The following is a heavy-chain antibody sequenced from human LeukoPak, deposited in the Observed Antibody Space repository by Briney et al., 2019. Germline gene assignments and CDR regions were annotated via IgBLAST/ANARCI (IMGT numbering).Heavy chain of an antibody. CDR1: GLTFSSYG. J-gene: IGHJ4*02. CDR3: AKGGYCSGGSCSRSPFDY. D-gene: IGHD2-15*01. V-gene: IGHV3-30*02. CDR2: IRYDGSNK. Sequence: GGSLRLSCAASGLTFSSYGMHWVRQAPGKGLEWVAFIRYDGSNKYYADSVKGRFTISRDNSKNTLYLQMNSLRAEDTAVYYCAKGGYCSGGSCSRSPFDYWGQGTLVTVSS.